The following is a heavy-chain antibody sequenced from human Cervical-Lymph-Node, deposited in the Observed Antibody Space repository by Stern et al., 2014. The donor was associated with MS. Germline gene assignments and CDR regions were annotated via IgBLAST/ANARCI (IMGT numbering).Heavy chain of an antibody. D-gene: IGHD6-19*01. CDR2: IDDRGST. Sequence: QVQLQQWGAGLLKPSETLSLTCAVSGGSLNGYYWSWIRQTPGTGLEWLGEIDDRGSTDYTPSLKSRLTMSLDTSTNHFSLKLASVTAADTAVYYCARSGVAVRDFDYWGQGTLFAVSS. V-gene: IGHV4-34*01. J-gene: IGHJ4*02. CDR1: GGSLNGYY. CDR3: ARSGVAVRDFDY.